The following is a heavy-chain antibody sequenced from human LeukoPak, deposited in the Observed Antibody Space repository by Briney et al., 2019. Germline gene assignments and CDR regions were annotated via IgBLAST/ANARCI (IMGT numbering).Heavy chain of an antibody. CDR2: IKQDESEK. CDR1: GFTFSNYW. V-gene: IGHV3-7*01. J-gene: IGHJ4*02. D-gene: IGHD1-1*01. CDR3: ARSPTRRCDY. Sequence: GGSLRLSCAASGFTFSNYWMNWVRQAPGKGLEWVADIKQDESEKYYVDSVKGRFTISRGNAKNSLYLEMNNLRVEDTAVYYCARSPTRRCDYWGQGTLVTVSS.